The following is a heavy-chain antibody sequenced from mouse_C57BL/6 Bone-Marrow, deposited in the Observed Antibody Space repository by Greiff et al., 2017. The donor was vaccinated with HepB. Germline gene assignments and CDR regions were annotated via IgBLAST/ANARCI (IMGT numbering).Heavy chain of an antibody. Sequence: EVKLEESGPGLVKPSQSLSLTCSVTGYSITSGYYWNWIRQFPGNKLEWMGYISYDGSNNYNPSLKNRISITRDTSKNQFFLKLNSVTTEDTATYYCARDLFLRGYFDYWGQGTTLTVSS. CDR3: ARDLFLRGYFDY. D-gene: IGHD1-1*01. J-gene: IGHJ2*01. V-gene: IGHV3-6*01. CDR2: ISYDGSN. CDR1: GYSITSGYY.